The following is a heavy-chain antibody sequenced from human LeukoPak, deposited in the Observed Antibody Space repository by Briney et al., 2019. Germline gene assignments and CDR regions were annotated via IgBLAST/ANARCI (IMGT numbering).Heavy chain of an antibody. J-gene: IGHJ4*02. Sequence: TGGSLRLSCAASGFTFSSYPMSWVRQAPGKGLEWVSGISGSGGSTNYADSVKGRFTISRDISKNTLYLQMNTLRAEDTAVYYCAKEGYYYDRRSWKYYSDYWGQGTLVTVSS. V-gene: IGHV3-23*01. CDR3: AKEGYYYDRRSWKYYSDY. CDR1: GFTFSSYP. D-gene: IGHD3-22*01. CDR2: ISGSGGST.